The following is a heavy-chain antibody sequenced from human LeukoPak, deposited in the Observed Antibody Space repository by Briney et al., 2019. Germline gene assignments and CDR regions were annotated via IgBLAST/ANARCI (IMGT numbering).Heavy chain of an antibody. CDR2: IIPIFGTA. D-gene: IGHD2-2*01. CDR1: GGTFSSYA. CDR3: ARDLSISSTSCPSH. Sequence: SVKVSCKASGGTFSSYAISWVRQAPGQGLEWMGGIIPIFGTANYAQKFQGRVTITTDESTSTAYMELSSLRSEDTAVYHCARDLSISSTSCPSHWGQGTLVTVSS. V-gene: IGHV1-69*05. J-gene: IGHJ4*02.